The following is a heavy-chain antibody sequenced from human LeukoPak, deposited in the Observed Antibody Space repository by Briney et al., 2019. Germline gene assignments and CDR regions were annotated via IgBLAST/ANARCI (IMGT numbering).Heavy chain of an antibody. CDR3: ARGNYDSSGYYYRSYGNYFDY. Sequence: PGGSLRLSCAASGFTFSSYEMNWVRQAPGKGLEWVSYISSSGSTIYYADSVKGRFTISRDNAKNSLYLQMNSLRAEDTAVYYCARGNYDSSGYYYRSYGNYFDYWGQGTLVTVSS. CDR2: ISSSGSTI. D-gene: IGHD3-22*01. CDR1: GFTFSSYE. J-gene: IGHJ4*02. V-gene: IGHV3-48*03.